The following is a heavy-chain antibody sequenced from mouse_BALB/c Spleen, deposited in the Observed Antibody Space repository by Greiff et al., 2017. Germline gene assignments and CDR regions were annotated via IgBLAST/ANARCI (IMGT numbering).Heavy chain of an antibody. CDR3: ARGDGYYVPLYWYFDV. Sequence: VQLQQSGPGLVKPSQSLSLTCSVTGYSITSGYYWNWIRQFPGNKLEWMGYISYDGSNNYNPSLKNRISITRDTSKNQFFLKLNSVTTEDTATYYCARGDGYYVPLYWYFDVWGAGTTVTVSS. CDR1: GYSITSGYY. CDR2: ISYDGSN. V-gene: IGHV3-6*02. J-gene: IGHJ1*01. D-gene: IGHD2-3*01.